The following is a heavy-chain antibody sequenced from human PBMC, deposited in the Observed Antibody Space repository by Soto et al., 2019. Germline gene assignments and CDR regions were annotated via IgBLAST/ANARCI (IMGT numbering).Heavy chain of an antibody. CDR1: GCSFSIYY. Sequence: SETLSLTCAVSGCSFSIYYWSWIRQPPGEGLEWIGSIYYSGSTNYNPSLKSRVTISIDTSKNHFSLKLSSVTAADTAVYFCARAYYGDYPYFDYWGQGTLVTVSS. CDR2: IYYSGST. V-gene: IGHV4-59*01. CDR3: ARAYYGDYPYFDY. D-gene: IGHD4-17*01. J-gene: IGHJ4*02.